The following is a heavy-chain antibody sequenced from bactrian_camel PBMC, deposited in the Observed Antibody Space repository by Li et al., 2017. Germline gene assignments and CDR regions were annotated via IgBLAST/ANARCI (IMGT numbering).Heavy chain of an antibody. J-gene: IGHJ4*01. D-gene: IGHD2*01. V-gene: IGHV3S57*01. Sequence: HVQLVESGGESVPAGGSLRLSCSVSGVTNSNAAMGWFRQSPGKEREGVAAIDSDGTTLYLPAVEGRFAISKHNTQNTLYLQMNSLKPEDTAMYYCAAEPRYGGYWILIDVHYNYWGQGTQVTVS. CDR1: GVTNSNAA. CDR3: AAEPRYGGYWILIDVHYNY. CDR2: IDSDGTT.